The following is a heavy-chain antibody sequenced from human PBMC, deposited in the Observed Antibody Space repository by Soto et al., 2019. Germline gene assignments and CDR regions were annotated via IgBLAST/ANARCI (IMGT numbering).Heavy chain of an antibody. CDR1: GFTFSSYA. V-gene: IGHV3-23*01. CDR3: AKVRDGAVAGYDVYYFDY. Sequence: EVHLLDSGGGLVQPGGSLRLSCAASGFTFSSYAMNWVRQAPGKGLEWVSAISGSGDNTYYADSVKGRITISRDNSKNTLYLQMNSLRAEDTAVYYCAKVRDGAVAGYDVYYFDYWGQGTLVTVSS. J-gene: IGHJ4*02. CDR2: ISGSGDNT. D-gene: IGHD6-19*01.